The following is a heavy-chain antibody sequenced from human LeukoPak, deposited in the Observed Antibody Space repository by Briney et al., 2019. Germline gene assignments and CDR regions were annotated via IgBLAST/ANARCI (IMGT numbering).Heavy chain of an antibody. J-gene: IGHJ4*02. CDR1: GCSISSGGYY. CDR3: ARVKTPDRIDY. Sequence: SQTLSRTCTVSGCSISSGGYYWSWIRQHPGKGLEWIGYIYYSGSTYYNPSLKSRVTISVDTSKNQFSLKLSSVTAADTAVYYCARVKTPDRIDYWGQGTLVTVSS. CDR2: IYYSGST. D-gene: IGHD1-14*01. V-gene: IGHV4-31*03.